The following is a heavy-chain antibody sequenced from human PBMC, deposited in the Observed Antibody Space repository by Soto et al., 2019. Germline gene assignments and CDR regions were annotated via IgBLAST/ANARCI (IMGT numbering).Heavy chain of an antibody. D-gene: IGHD7-27*01. CDR2: IRHSGTT. V-gene: IGHV4-38-2*02. J-gene: IGHJ4*02. Sequence: LVILSLTYTVAGDSLSSGYYWGWIRPPPGKGLEGIGSIRHSGTTDYNPSLKGRVTMSVDTSKNQFSLKLSSVTAADTAVYYRARVNWVGDYWGQGTRVT. CDR1: GDSLSSGYY. CDR3: ARVNWVGDY.